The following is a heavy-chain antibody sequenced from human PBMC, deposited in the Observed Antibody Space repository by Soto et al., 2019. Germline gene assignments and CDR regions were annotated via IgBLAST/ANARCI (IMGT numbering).Heavy chain of an antibody. V-gene: IGHV1-18*01. D-gene: IGHD3-10*01. Sequence: QIQLVQSGAEVRKPGASVKVSCKTSGYIFPNYGLSWVRQAPGQGLEWLGWISPYSGNTKYIQKLQGRVTLTTDTSTRTAYMELRSLRSDDTAVYYCARVNKSQNRRGDTWFDPWGQGTLVTVSS. CDR3: ARVNKSQNRRGDTWFDP. CDR1: GYIFPNYG. J-gene: IGHJ5*02. CDR2: ISPYSGNT.